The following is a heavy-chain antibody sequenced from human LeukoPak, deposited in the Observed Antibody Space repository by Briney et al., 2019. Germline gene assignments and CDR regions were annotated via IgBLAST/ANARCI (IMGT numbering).Heavy chain of an antibody. V-gene: IGHV4-39*07. CDR2: IYYSGST. D-gene: IGHD5-18*01. CDR3: ARGPLRRNQLWPYMAKDAFDI. J-gene: IGHJ3*02. Sequence: KPSETLSLTCTVSGGSISSSSYYWGWIRQPPGKGLEWIGSIYYSGSTYYNPSLKSRVTISVDTSKNQFSLKLSSVTAADTAVYYCARGPLRRNQLWPYMAKDAFDIWGQGTMVTVSS. CDR1: GGSISSSSYY.